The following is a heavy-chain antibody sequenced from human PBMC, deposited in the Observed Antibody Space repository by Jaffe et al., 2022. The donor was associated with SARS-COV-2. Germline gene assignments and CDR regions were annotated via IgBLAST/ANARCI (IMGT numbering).Heavy chain of an antibody. CDR2: FSPNSGKT. D-gene: IGHD5-12*01. Sequence: QVQLVQSGAEVKKPGASVKVSCKASGYTFTGYYMHWVRQAPGQGLEWMGWFSPNSGKTKYAQKFQGRVTMTRDTSMSTAYMELNRLRSDDTAVYYCARDRVPTSQMNYGVDVWGQGTTVTVSS. J-gene: IGHJ6*02. V-gene: IGHV1-2*02. CDR3: ARDRVPTSQMNYGVDV. CDR1: GYTFTGYY.